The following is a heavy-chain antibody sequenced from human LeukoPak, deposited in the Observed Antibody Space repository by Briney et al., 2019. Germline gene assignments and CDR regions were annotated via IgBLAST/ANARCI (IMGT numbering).Heavy chain of an antibody. CDR1: EFTFSNAW. V-gene: IGHV3-15*01. CDR2: IKSKTDGGTT. CDR3: ARAYSSGWYGDFDY. J-gene: IGHJ4*02. D-gene: IGHD6-19*01. Sequence: GGSLRLSCAASEFTFSNAWMSWVRQAPGKGLEWVGRIKSKTDGGTTDYAAPVKGRFTISRDDSKNTLYLQMNSLKTEDTAVYYCARAYSSGWYGDFDYWGQGTLVTVSS.